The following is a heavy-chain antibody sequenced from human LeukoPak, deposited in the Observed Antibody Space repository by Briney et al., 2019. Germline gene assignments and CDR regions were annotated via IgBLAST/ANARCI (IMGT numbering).Heavy chain of an antibody. CDR2: SGSKANSYAT. V-gene: IGHV3-73*01. CDR1: GFTFSGSD. J-gene: IGHJ4*02. CDR3: TRRNCSGGSCYDY. Sequence: SGGSLRLDCADAGFTFSGSDMQGIRQACGKGGERVGRSGSKANSYATAYAASVKGRFTISRDDSKNTAYLQMNSLKTEDTAVYYCTRRNCSGGSCYDYWGQGTLVTVSS. D-gene: IGHD2-15*01.